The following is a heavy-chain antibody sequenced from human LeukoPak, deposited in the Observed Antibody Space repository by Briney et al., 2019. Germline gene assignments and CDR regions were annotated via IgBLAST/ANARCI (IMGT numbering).Heavy chain of an antibody. V-gene: IGHV5-51*01. CDR2: IYPGDSDT. J-gene: IGHJ4*02. Sequence: GESLKISCKGSGYNFTTYWIGWVRQMPGTGLEWMGIIYPGDSDTRYSPSFQGQVTISVDKPISTAYLQWSSLKASDTAMYYCARRDKRYYYFDYWGQGTLVTVSS. CDR1: GYNFTTYW. CDR3: ARRDKRYYYFDY. D-gene: IGHD1-1*01.